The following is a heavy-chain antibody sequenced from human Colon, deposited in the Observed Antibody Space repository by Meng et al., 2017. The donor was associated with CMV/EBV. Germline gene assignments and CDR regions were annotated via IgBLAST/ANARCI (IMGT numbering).Heavy chain of an antibody. V-gene: IGHV4-4*02. J-gene: IGHJ1*01. CDR2: IPHRGSS. CDR3: LRGSGGSV. CDR1: GDPITNHIR. D-gene: IGHD3-10*01. Sequence: QVHLRESGPALVQPSGTLSHTCAFSGDPITNHIRWAWLRQRPGKGLERTWEIPHRGSSAYNPSLKSRVSMSIHKSNNQFSLKLTSVTAADTAVYHCLRGSGGSVWGQGTLVTVSS.